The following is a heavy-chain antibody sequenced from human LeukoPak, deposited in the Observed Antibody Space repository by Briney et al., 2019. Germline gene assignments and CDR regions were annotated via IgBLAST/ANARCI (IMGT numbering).Heavy chain of an antibody. Sequence: GGSLRLSCAASGFTFSSYSMNWVRQAPGKGLEWVSSITRSNYIYYADSVKGRFTISRDNAKNSLYLQMNSLRAEDTAVYYCAELGITMIGGVWGKGTTVTISS. V-gene: IGHV3-21*01. J-gene: IGHJ6*04. CDR1: GFTFSSYS. D-gene: IGHD3-10*02. CDR3: AELGITMIGGV. CDR2: ITRSNYI.